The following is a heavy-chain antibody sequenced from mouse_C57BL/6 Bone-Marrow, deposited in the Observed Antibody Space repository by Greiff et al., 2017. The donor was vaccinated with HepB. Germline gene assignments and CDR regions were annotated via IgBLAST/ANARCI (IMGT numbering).Heavy chain of an antibody. CDR2: IWWDDDK. CDR1: GFSLSTFGMG. J-gene: IGHJ3*01. D-gene: IGHD1-1*01. V-gene: IGHV8-8*01. CDR3: ARIVSSPSWFAY. Sequence: QVTLKVSGPGILQPSQTLSLTCSFSGFSLSTFGMGVGWIRQPSGKGLEWLAPIWWDDDKYYNPALKSRLTISKDTSKNQVFLNIANVDTADTATYYCARIVSSPSWFAYWGQGTLVTVSA.